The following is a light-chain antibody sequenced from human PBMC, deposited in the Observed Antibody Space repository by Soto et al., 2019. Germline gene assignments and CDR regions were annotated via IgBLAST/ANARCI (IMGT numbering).Light chain of an antibody. Sequence: EIVLTQSPGSLSLSPGERATISYRASQSVSSSYLAWYQQKPGQAPRLLIYGASSRATGIPDRFSGSGSGTDLTLTISRLEPEDFAVYYCQQYGRSPRTFGQGTKVEIK. V-gene: IGKV3-20*01. CDR3: QQYGRSPRT. CDR2: GAS. J-gene: IGKJ1*01. CDR1: QSVSSSY.